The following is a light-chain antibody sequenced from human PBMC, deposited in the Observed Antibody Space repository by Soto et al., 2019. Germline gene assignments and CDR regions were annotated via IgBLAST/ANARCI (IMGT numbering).Light chain of an antibody. CDR3: AAWDDSLNGYV. J-gene: IGLJ1*01. V-gene: IGLV1-44*01. CDR1: SSNIGSNT. CDR2: SNN. Sequence: QSVLTQPPSASGTPGRRVTISCSGSSSNIGSNTGNWYQQLPGTAPKLLIYSNNQRPSGVPDRFSGSKSGTSASLAISGLQSEDEADYYCAAWDDSLNGYVFGTGTKLTVL.